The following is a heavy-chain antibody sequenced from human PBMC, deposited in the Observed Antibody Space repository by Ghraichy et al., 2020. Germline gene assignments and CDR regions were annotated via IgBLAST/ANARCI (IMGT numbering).Heavy chain of an antibody. J-gene: IGHJ4*02. D-gene: IGHD3-10*01. V-gene: IGHV3-74*01. CDR3: ARGSGSYSNDY. Sequence: GESLNISCAASGFTFSSYWMHWVRQAPGKGLVWVSRINPDASDTGYADSVKGRFTISRDNAKNTVYLQMNSLRAEDTAVYYCARGSGSYSNDYWGQGTLVTVSS. CDR1: GFTFSSYW. CDR2: INPDASDT.